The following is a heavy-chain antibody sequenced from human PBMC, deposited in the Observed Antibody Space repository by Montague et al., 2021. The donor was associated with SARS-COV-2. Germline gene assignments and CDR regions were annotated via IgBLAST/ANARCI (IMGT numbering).Heavy chain of an antibody. CDR1: GDSVSSNNAA. D-gene: IGHD6-19*01. CDR3: ALAVAGRGGYDY. J-gene: IGHJ4*02. V-gene: IGHV6-1*01. CDR2: TYYRSKWYY. Sequence: CAISGDSVSSNNAAWKWIRQSSSRGLEWLGRTYYRSKWYYEYAVSLKSRITINPDTSKNQFSLQVKSMTPEDTAVYYCALAVAGRGGYDYWGQGTLVTVSS.